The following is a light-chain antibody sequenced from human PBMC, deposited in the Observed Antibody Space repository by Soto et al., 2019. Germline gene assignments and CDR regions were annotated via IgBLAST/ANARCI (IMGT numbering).Light chain of an antibody. V-gene: IGLV3-16*01. CDR1: ALPKKY. J-gene: IGLJ2*01. Sequence: SYELTQPPSVSVSLGQMARITCSGEALPKKYAYWYQQKPGQFPVLVIYKDSERPSGIPERFSGSSSGTKVTLTISGVQAEDEADYYCLSADSSGTYVVFGGGTKVTVL. CDR2: KDS. CDR3: LSADSSGTYVV.